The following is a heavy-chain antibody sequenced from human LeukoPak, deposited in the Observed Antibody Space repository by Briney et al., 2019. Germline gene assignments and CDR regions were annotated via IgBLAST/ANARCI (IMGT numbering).Heavy chain of an antibody. J-gene: IGHJ3*02. Sequence: SETLSLTCTVSGGSISSYYWSWIRQPPGKGLEWIGYIYYSGNTNYNPSFKSRVSISVDTSKNQMSLRQISVNGADTAVYYCARNLWFGESSDAFYIWGQGTMVTVSS. CDR2: IYYSGNT. D-gene: IGHD3-10*01. CDR1: GGSISSYY. V-gene: IGHV4-59*01. CDR3: ARNLWFGESSDAFYI.